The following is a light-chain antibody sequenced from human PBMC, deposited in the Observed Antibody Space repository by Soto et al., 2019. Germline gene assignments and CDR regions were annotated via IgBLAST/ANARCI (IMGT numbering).Light chain of an antibody. J-gene: IGKJ5*01. CDR1: QSVSSD. CDR3: QQRSNWPIT. V-gene: IGKV3D-20*02. CDR2: GAS. Sequence: EIVMTQSPATLSVSPGESATLSCRASQSVSSDLAWYQQKPGQAPRLLIYGASSRATGIPDRFSGSGSGTDFTLTISRLEPEDFAVYYCQQRSNWPITFGQGTRLEIK.